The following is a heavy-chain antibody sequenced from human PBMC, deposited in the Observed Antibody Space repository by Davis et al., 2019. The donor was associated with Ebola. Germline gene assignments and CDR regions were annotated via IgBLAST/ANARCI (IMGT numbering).Heavy chain of an antibody. Sequence: PGGSLRLSCAASGFTFSSYAMHWVRQAPGKGLEWVAVISYDGSNKYYADSVKGRFTISRDNSKNTLYLQMNRLRAEDTAVYYCARVVRRGGGPFDPWGQGTLVTVSS. CDR1: GFTFSSYA. CDR3: ARVVRRGGGPFDP. J-gene: IGHJ5*02. CDR2: ISYDGSNK. D-gene: IGHD3-10*01. V-gene: IGHV3-30-3*01.